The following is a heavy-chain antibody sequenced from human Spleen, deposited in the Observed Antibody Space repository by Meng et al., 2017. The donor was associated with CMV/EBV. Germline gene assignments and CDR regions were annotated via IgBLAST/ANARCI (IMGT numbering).Heavy chain of an antibody. V-gene: IGHV1-2*02. CDR3: ARDQGYCSSTSCAAYFDY. J-gene: IGHJ4*02. CDR2: VNPNTGGT. CDR1: GYIFTGYY. D-gene: IGHD2-2*01. Sequence: ASVKVSCKGPGYIFTGYYIHWVRQAPGQGLEWMGWVNPNTGGTNYAQEFQGRVTMSRDTSISTAYMELSRLRSDDTAVYYCARDQGYCSSTSCAAYFDYWGQGTLVTVSS.